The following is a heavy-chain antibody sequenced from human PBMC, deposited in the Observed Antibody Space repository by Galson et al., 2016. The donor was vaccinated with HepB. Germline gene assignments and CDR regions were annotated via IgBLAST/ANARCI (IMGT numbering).Heavy chain of an antibody. Sequence: SLRLSCAASGFNFNNYAMSWVRQAPGKGLEWMASITTHAGRTYFADSVRGRFTISSDNAKSTVYLHMDGLRAEDTAVYFCGTLPNRKDFDLWVQGTQVTVSS. CDR1: GFNFNNYA. D-gene: IGHD1-14*01. V-gene: IGHV3-23*01. CDR3: GTLPNRKDFDL. CDR2: ITTHAGRT. J-gene: IGHJ4*02.